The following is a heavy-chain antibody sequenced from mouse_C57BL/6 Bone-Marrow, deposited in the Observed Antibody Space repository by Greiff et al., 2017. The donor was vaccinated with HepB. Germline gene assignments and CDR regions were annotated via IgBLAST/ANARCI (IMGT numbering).Heavy chain of an antibody. CDR2: IHPNSGST. V-gene: IGHV1-64*01. CDR1: GYTFTSYW. CDR3: ARSSSAWVAY. Sequence: QVQLQQPGAELVKPGASVKLSCKASGYTFTSYWMHWVKQRPGQGLEWIGMIHPNSGSTNYNEKFKSKATWTVDKSSSTAYMQLSSLTSEDTAVYYCARSSSAWVAYWGQGTLVTVSA. D-gene: IGHD1-1*01. J-gene: IGHJ3*01.